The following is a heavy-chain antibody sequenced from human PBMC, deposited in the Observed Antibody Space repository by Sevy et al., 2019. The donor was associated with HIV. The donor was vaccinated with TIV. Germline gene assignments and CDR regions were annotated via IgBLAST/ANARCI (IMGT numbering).Heavy chain of an antibody. CDR3: AKIFGYSSSSHNYYYMDV. V-gene: IGHV3-30*02. Sequence: GESLKISCAASGFTFSSYGMHWVRQAPGKGLEWVAFIRYDGSNKYYADSVKGRFTISRDNSKNTLYLQMNSRRAEDTAVYYCAKIFGYSSSSHNYYYMDVWGKGTTVTVSS. CDR1: GFTFSSYG. D-gene: IGHD6-6*01. J-gene: IGHJ6*03. CDR2: IRYDGSNK.